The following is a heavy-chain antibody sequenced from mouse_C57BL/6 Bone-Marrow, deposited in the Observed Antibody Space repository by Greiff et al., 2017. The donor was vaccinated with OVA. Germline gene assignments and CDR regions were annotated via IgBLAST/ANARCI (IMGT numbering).Heavy chain of an antibody. Sequence: VQLQQPGAELVKPGASVKVSCKASGYTFTSYWMHWVQQRPGQGLEWIGRIHPSDSDTNYNQKFKGKATLTVDKSSSTAYMQLSSLTSEDSAVYYCANYYGSSYTYWYFDVWGTGTTVTVSS. CDR1: GYTFTSYW. J-gene: IGHJ1*03. V-gene: IGHV1-74*01. D-gene: IGHD1-1*01. CDR2: IHPSDSDT. CDR3: ANYYGSSYTYWYFDV.